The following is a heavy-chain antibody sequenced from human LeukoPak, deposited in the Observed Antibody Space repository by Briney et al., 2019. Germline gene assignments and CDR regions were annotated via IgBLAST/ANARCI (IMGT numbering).Heavy chain of an antibody. Sequence: GGSLRLSCAASGFTFSSYGMHWVRQAPGKGLEWVAVISYDGSNKYYADSVKGRFTISRDNSKNTLYLQMNSLRAEDTAVYYCAKDPRWLGPGPLFDYWGQGTLVTVSS. V-gene: IGHV3-30*18. J-gene: IGHJ4*02. D-gene: IGHD6-19*01. CDR3: AKDPRWLGPGPLFDY. CDR1: GFTFSSYG. CDR2: ISYDGSNK.